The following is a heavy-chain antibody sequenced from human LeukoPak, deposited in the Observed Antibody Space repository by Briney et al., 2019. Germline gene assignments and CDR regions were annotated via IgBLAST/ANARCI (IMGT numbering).Heavy chain of an antibody. D-gene: IGHD5-12*01. CDR2: IYPADSDT. V-gene: IGHV5-51*01. CDR1: GYRFTTYW. J-gene: IGHJ4*02. Sequence: GESLKISCKGSGYRFTTYWIGWVRQLPGKGLQWMGIIYPADSDTRYSPSFQGQVTISADKSISTAYLQWSSLKASDTATYYCARQITDQSSGYDSIDYWGQGTLATVSS. CDR3: ARQITDQSSGYDSIDY.